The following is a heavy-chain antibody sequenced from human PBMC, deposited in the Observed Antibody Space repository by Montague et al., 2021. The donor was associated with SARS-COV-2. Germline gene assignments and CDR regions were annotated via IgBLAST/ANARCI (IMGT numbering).Heavy chain of an antibody. CDR3: ATQEDPSGWIPGPIDS. CDR2: IFYTGST. J-gene: IGHJ4*02. V-gene: IGHV4-39*01. Sequence: SETLSLTCTVSSASITSSSYYWGWIRQPPGKGPEWIGTIFYTGSTYYNPSLKSRVTMSVDTSKNQLSLTLTSVTAADTAVYYCATQEDPSGWIPGPIDSWGQGTLLSVSS. D-gene: IGHD6-19*01. CDR1: SASITSSSYY.